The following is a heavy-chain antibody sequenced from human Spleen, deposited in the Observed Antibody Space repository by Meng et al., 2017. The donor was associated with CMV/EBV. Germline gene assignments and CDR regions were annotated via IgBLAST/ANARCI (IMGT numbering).Heavy chain of an antibody. Sequence: SCGSISSGGYYCSWRRQHPGKGLEWIGYIYYSGSTYYTPSLKSRVTISVDTSKNQFSLKLSAVTAADTAVYYCARGPMTTYSSGSFDPWGQGTLVTVSS. CDR2: IYYSGST. CDR1: CGSISSGGYY. J-gene: IGHJ5*02. CDR3: ARGPMTTYSSGSFDP. D-gene: IGHD6-19*01. V-gene: IGHV4-31*02.